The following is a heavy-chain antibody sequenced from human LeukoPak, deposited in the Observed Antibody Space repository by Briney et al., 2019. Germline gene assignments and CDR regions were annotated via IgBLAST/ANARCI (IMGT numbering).Heavy chain of an antibody. Sequence: SETLSLTCTVSGGSISSYYWSWIRQPPGKGLEWIGYIYYSGSTNYNPSLKSRVTISVDTSKNQFSLKLSSVTAADTAAYYCARWDYYYYYMDVWGKGTTVTISS. CDR1: GGSISSYY. CDR3: ARWDYYYYYMDV. J-gene: IGHJ6*03. V-gene: IGHV4-59*01. CDR2: IYYSGST.